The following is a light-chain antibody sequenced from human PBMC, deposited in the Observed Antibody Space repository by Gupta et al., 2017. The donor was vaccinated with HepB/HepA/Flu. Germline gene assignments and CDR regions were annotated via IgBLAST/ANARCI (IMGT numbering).Light chain of an antibody. V-gene: IGLV1-44*01. CDR1: NSNIGSNN. J-gene: IGLJ2*01. Sequence: QSLLPQPPSVSGPPGQRVTSSCSGSNSNIGSNNVCWYQHLPGTAPKLFMYNDNQRPSGVPDRFSGSKSGTTASLTISGLQAEDEADYYCATCDESLNGAVFGGGTKLTVL. CDR2: NDN. CDR3: ATCDESLNGAV.